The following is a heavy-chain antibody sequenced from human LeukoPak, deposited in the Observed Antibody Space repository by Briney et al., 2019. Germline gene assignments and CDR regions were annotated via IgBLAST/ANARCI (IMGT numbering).Heavy chain of an antibody. V-gene: IGHV4-4*07. CDR3: ARVQFWSGYGNFDY. J-gene: IGHJ4*02. CDR2: IYTNGGT. D-gene: IGHD3-3*01. CDR1: GGSISSYY. Sequence: PSETLSLTCTVSGGSISSYYWSWIRQPAGKGLEWIGRIYTNGGTNYNPSLKSRVTISADTSKNQFSLKLSSVTAADTAVYYCARVQFWSGYGNFDYWGQGTLVTVSS.